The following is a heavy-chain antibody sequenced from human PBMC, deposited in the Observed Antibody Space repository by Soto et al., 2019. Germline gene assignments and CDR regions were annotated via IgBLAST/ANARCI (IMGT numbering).Heavy chain of an antibody. V-gene: IGHV1-18*01. J-gene: IGHJ5*02. CDR1: GYRFIRYG. Sequence: QVQLVQSGAEVKKPGASVKVSCKASGYRFIRYGISWGRQAQGQGLEWRGGISGDSNNTSSVQKLQGRLTRTPDTSTSTTYAPLRSLRSDDTGVYYCASMSVLCGLGALDAWGQGTLVTVSS. D-gene: IGHD2-2*01. CDR3: ASMSVLCGLGALDA. CDR2: ISGDSNNT.